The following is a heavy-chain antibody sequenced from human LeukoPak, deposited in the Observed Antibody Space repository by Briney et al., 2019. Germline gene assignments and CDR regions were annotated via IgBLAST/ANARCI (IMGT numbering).Heavy chain of an antibody. D-gene: IGHD5-12*01. Sequence: GASVKVSCKASGYTFTGYYMHWVRQAPGQGLEWMGWINPNSGGTNYAQKFQGRVTMTRDTSISTAYMELSRLRSDDTAVYYCARDQGGYSGSPPYYYMDVWGKGTTVTISS. CDR3: ARDQGGYSGSPPYYYMDV. CDR1: GYTFTGYY. V-gene: IGHV1-2*02. CDR2: INPNSGGT. J-gene: IGHJ6*03.